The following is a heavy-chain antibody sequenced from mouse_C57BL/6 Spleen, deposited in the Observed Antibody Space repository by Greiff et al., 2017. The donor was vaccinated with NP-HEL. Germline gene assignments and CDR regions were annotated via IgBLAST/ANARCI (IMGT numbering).Heavy chain of an antibody. V-gene: IGHV5-17*01. D-gene: IGHD1-1*01. J-gene: IGHJ2*01. CDR1: GFTFSDYG. Sequence: EVMLVESGGGLVKPGGSLKLSCAASGFTFSDYGMHWVRQAPEKGLEWVAYISSGSSTIYYADTVKGRFTISRNNAKNTLFLQMTSLRSEDTAMYYCARDYGSSWSFDYWGQGTTLTVSS. CDR3: ARDYGSSWSFDY. CDR2: ISSGSSTI.